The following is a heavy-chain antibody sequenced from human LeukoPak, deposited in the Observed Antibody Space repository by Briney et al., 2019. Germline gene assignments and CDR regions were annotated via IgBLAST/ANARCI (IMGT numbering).Heavy chain of an antibody. CDR2: INHSGST. CDR3: ARGALLRYFDWLLPDNWFDP. J-gene: IGHJ5*02. D-gene: IGHD3-9*01. Sequence: SETLSLTCAVYGGSFSGYYWSWIRQPPGKGLEWLGEINHSGSTNYNPSLKSRVTISVDTSKNQFSLKLSSVTAADTAVYYCARGALLRYFDWLLPDNWFDPWGQGTLVTVSS. V-gene: IGHV4-34*01. CDR1: GGSFSGYY.